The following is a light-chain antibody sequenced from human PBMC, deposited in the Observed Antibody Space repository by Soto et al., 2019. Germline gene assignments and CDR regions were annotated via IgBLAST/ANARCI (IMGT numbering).Light chain of an antibody. CDR2: GTS. Sequence: EIVLMQSPGPLSLSPGERATLSCRASQSVSSKYLAWYQQKPGQAPRVLIYGTSIRASGVPERFSGGGSGTDFTLTITRLEPEDFAVYYCQQYGSSLFTFGPGTKVDFK. V-gene: IGKV3-20*01. CDR1: QSVSSKY. J-gene: IGKJ3*01. CDR3: QQYGSSLFT.